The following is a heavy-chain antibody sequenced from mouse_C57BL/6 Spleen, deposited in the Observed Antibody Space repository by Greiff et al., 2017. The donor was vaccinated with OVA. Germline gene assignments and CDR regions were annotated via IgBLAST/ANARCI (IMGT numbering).Heavy chain of an antibody. J-gene: IGHJ3*01. Sequence: QVQLQQPGAELVKPGASVKMSCKASGYTFTSYWITWVKQRPGQGLEWIGDIYPGSGSTNYNEKFKSKATLTVDTSSSTAYMQLSSLTSEDSEVYYCARFYDYDEGFAYWGKGTLVTVSA. CDR2: IYPGSGST. V-gene: IGHV1-55*01. CDR3: ARFYDYDEGFAY. CDR1: GYTFTSYW. D-gene: IGHD2-4*01.